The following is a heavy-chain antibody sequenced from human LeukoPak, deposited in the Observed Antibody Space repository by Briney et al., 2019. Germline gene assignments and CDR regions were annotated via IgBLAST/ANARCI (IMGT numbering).Heavy chain of an antibody. D-gene: IGHD6-13*01. J-gene: IGHJ3*02. V-gene: IGHV5-51*01. Sequence: RGESLKISCKGSGYSFTSYWICWVRQMPGKGLEWMGIIYPGDSDTRYSPSFQGQVTISADKSISTAYLQWSSLKASDTAMYYCARSIAAAPDAFDIWGQGTMVTVSS. CDR2: IYPGDSDT. CDR3: ARSIAAAPDAFDI. CDR1: GYSFTSYW.